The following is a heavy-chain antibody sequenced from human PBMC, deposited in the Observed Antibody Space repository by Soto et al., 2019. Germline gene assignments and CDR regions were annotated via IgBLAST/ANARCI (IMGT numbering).Heavy chain of an antibody. CDR1: GFSLSTSGVG. CDR2: IYWDDDK. J-gene: IGHJ6*02. V-gene: IGHV2-5*02. Sequence: QITLKESGPTLVKPTQTLTLTCTFSGFSLSTSGVGVGWIRQPPGKALEWLALIYWDDDKRYSPSLKSRLTITKDTSKNQVVLTRTNMDPVDTATYYCAHGTDYYGSGSSFHGMDVWGQGTTVTVSS. D-gene: IGHD3-10*01. CDR3: AHGTDYYGSGSSFHGMDV.